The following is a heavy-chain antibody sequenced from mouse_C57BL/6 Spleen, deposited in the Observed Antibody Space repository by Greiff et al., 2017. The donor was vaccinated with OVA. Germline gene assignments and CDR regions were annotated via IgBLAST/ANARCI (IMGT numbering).Heavy chain of an antibody. CDR2: IYPSDSET. Sequence: VQLQQPGAELVRPGPSVTLSCKASGYTFTSYWMDWVKQRPGQGLEWIGNIYPSDSETHYNQKFKDKATLTVDKSSSTAYMQLSSLTSEDSAVYYCARSSYYHDWFAYGGQGTLVTVSA. J-gene: IGHJ3*01. V-gene: IGHV1-61*01. CDR1: GYTFTSYW. D-gene: IGHD2-12*01. CDR3: ARSSYYHDWFAY.